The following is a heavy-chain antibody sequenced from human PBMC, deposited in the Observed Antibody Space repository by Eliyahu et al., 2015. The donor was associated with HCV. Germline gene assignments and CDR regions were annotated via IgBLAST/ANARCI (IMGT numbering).Heavy chain of an antibody. V-gene: IGHV4-39*07. Sequence: QLQLQESGPGLVKPSETLSLTCXXXXXXISSXSYYXGWIRQPPGKGLEWIGSIYYSGSTYYNPSLKSRVTISVDTSKNQFSLKLSSVTAADTAVYYCARDSLETVPDYWGQGTLVTVSS. D-gene: IGHD4-17*01. CDR3: ARDSLETVPDY. CDR1: XXXISSXSYY. CDR2: IYYSGST. J-gene: IGHJ4*02.